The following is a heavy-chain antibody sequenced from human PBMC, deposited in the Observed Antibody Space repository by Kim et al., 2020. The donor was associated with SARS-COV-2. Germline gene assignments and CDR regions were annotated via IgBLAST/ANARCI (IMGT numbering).Heavy chain of an antibody. CDR3: ARDSPAQVYAFRLRYFDWLLQDNWFDP. CDR2: INTNTGNP. D-gene: IGHD3-9*01. Sequence: ASVKVSCKASGYTFTSYAMNWVRQAPGQGLEWMGWINTNTGNPTYAQGFTGRFVFSLDTSVSTAYLQISSLKAEDTAVYYCARDSPAQVYAFRLRYFDWLLQDNWFDPWGQGTLVTVSS. J-gene: IGHJ5*02. V-gene: IGHV7-4-1*02. CDR1: GYTFTSYA.